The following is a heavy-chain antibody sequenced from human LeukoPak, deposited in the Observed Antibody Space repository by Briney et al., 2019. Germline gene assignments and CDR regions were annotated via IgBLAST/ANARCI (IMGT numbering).Heavy chain of an antibody. J-gene: IGHJ6*03. D-gene: IGHD5-12*01. V-gene: IGHV4-59*01. Sequence: PSETLSLTCTVSGGSISSYYWSWIRQPPGKGLEWIGYIYYSGSTNYNPSLKSRVTISVDTSKNQFSLKLSSVTAADTAVYYCARPTISFAPYYYYYYMDVWGKGTTVTVSS. CDR2: IYYSGST. CDR3: ARPTISFAPYYYYYYMDV. CDR1: GGSISSYY.